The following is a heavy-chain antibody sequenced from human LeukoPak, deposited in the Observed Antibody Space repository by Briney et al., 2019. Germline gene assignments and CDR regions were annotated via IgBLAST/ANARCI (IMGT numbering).Heavy chain of an antibody. V-gene: IGHV3-23*01. J-gene: IGHJ6*03. Sequence: QPGGSLRLSCAASGFTFSSYDMNWVRQAPGKGLEWVSLIVSSGGSTYYADSVKGRFTLSRDNSKNTLYLQMNSLRAEDTAVYYCAKAPKNYYYYYMDVWGKGTTVTVSS. CDR2: IVSSGGST. CDR3: AKAPKNYYYYYMDV. CDR1: GFTFSSYD.